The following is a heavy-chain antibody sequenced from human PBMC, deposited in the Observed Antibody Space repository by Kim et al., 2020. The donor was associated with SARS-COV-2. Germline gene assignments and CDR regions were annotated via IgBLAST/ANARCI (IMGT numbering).Heavy chain of an antibody. CDR1: GGSFSGYY. CDR3: ARGRFSSSWYDY. J-gene: IGHJ4*02. V-gene: IGHV4-34*01. Sequence: SETLSLTCAVYGGSFSGYYWSWIRQPPGKGLEWIGEINHSGSTNYNPSLKSRVTISVDTSKNQFSLKLSSVTAADTAVYYCARGRFSSSWYDYWGQGTLV. D-gene: IGHD6-13*01. CDR2: INHSGST.